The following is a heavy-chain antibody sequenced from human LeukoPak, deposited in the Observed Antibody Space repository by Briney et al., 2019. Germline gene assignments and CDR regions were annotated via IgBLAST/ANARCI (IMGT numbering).Heavy chain of an antibody. Sequence: GGSLRLSCAASGFTVSSNYMSWVRQAPGEGLEWVSIIYSGGSTYYADSVEGRFTISRDNSKNTLYLQMNSLRAEDTAVYYCAKAGISSLLYFDYWGQGTLVTVSS. J-gene: IGHJ4*02. CDR3: AKAGISSLLYFDY. D-gene: IGHD2-21*01. V-gene: IGHV3-53*01. CDR1: GFTVSSNY. CDR2: IYSGGST.